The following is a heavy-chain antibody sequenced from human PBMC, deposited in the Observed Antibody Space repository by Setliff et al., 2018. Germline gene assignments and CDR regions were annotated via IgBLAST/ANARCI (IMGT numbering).Heavy chain of an antibody. Sequence: GASVKVSCKASDYTFTDYGIYWVRQAPGQGLEWMGWISAYNGRTNYPEKFHARVTMTTDTFTNTAYMELRSLTSDDTAVYYCARRPRAVYGSGRRNWFLDYWGQGTLVTVSS. J-gene: IGHJ4*02. CDR1: DYTFTDYG. D-gene: IGHD3-10*01. CDR3: ARRPRAVYGSGRRNWFLDY. CDR2: ISAYNGRT. V-gene: IGHV1-18*01.